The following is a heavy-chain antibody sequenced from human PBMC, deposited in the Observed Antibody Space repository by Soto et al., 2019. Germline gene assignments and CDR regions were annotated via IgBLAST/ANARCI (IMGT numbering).Heavy chain of an antibody. CDR3: VRHIVATLDFDY. Sequence: QLQLQESGPGLVKPSETLSLTCTVSSGSISSTIYYWGWIRQPPGKGLEWIGSLYYGGSMYYNPSLKSGVTMSADTSKTQFSLRLSSVTAADTAVYYCVRHIVATLDFDYWGQGILVTVSS. CDR2: LYYGGSM. J-gene: IGHJ4*02. D-gene: IGHD5-12*01. V-gene: IGHV4-39*01. CDR1: SGSISSTIYY.